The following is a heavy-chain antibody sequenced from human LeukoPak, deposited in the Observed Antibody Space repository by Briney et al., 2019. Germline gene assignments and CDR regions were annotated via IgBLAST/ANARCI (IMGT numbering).Heavy chain of an antibody. CDR3: AKRAGYSYGREHIDY. V-gene: IGHV3-23*01. J-gene: IGHJ4*02. CDR1: GFTFSIYW. D-gene: IGHD5-18*01. Sequence: GGSLRLSCAASGFTFSIYWMSWVRQAPGKGLEWVSAISGSGGSTYYADSVKGRFTISRDNSKNTLYLQMNSLRAEDTAVYYCAKRAGYSYGREHIDYWGQGTLVTVSS. CDR2: ISGSGGST.